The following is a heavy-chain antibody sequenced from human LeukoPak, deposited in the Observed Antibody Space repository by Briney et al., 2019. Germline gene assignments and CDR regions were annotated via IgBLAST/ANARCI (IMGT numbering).Heavy chain of an antibody. Sequence: GGSLRLSCAASGFTFSSYAMHWVRRAPGKALEWVATISSDGGNRYYSDSVKGRFTISGDNSKNTLYLQMNSLRAEDTAVYYCAKSRYSSSYYFDYWGQGTLVTVSS. D-gene: IGHD6-6*01. CDR2: ISSDGGNR. CDR3: AKSRYSSSYYFDY. J-gene: IGHJ4*02. V-gene: IGHV3-30-3*02. CDR1: GFTFSSYA.